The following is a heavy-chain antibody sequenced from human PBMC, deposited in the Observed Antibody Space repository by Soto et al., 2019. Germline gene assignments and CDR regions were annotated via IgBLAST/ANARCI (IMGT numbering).Heavy chain of an antibody. V-gene: IGHV3-23*01. J-gene: IGHJ4*02. D-gene: IGHD3-16*01. CDR1: GFTFSSFA. Sequence: GGSLRLSCAASGFTFSSFAMTWVRQAPGKGLEWVSSISGRGLSGSRYTTYYVESVKGRFTIARDNSKNTLYLQMNSLRAEDTAVYYCARPSRVGDPGPFDYWGQGTLVTVSS. CDR3: ARPSRVGDPGPFDY. CDR2: ISGRGLSGSRYTT.